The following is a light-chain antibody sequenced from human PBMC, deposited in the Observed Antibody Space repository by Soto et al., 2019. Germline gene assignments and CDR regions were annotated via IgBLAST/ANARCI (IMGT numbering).Light chain of an antibody. J-gene: IGLJ1*01. CDR1: SSDVGGYKS. CDR3: SLWAGSSSPNV. Sequence: QSVLTQPRSVSGSPGQSVTISCAGTSSDVGGYKSVSWYQQHPGKAPKLIIYDVTKRPSGVPDRFSGSKSGNTASHTISGLLVEEKADYYLSLWAGSSSPNVFGIGTRVPVL. V-gene: IGLV2-11*01. CDR2: DVT.